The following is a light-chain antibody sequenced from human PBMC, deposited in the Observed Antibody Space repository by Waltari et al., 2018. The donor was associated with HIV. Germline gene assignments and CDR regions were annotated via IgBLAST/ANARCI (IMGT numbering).Light chain of an antibody. CDR3: ATWDDSLSGWV. J-gene: IGLJ3*02. CDR1: RSNHGSHH. Sequence: QSVLTQPPSASATPGPRLTISCSGSRSNHGSHHVCWYLQIPGTAPKPLIYRNNQRPSGVPDRFSGSKSGTSASLAISGLRSEDEADYYCATWDDSLSGWVFGGGTKLTVL. V-gene: IGLV1-47*01. CDR2: RNN.